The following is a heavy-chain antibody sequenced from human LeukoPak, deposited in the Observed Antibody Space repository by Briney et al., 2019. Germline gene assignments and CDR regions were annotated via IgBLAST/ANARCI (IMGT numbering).Heavy chain of an antibody. Sequence: GRSLRLSCAASGFTFSSFGMHWVRQAPGKGLACVAVISYDGSNIYYADSVKGRFTISRDNSRNTLSLQMNSLRAEDTAVYYCAKVSVWLGSGAFDIWGQGTMVTVSS. CDR2: ISYDGSNI. J-gene: IGHJ3*02. V-gene: IGHV3-30*18. CDR1: GFTFSSFG. D-gene: IGHD3-16*01. CDR3: AKVSVWLGSGAFDI.